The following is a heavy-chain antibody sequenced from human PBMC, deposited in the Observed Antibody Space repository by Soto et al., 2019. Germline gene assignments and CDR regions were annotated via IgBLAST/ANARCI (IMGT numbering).Heavy chain of an antibody. CDR3: AREISRDDAFDI. Sequence: SETLSLTCTVSGGSISSGGYYWSWIRQHPGKGLEWIGYIYYSGSTYYNPSLKSRVTISLDTSKNQFSLKLSSVTAADTAVYYCAREISRDDAFDIWGQGTMVTVSS. CDR1: GGSISSGGYY. CDR2: IYYSGST. V-gene: IGHV4-31*03. J-gene: IGHJ3*02.